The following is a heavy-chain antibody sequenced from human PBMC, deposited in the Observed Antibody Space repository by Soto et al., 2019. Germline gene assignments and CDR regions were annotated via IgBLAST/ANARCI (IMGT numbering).Heavy chain of an antibody. CDR3: ASDEQKLAVRGVTPKLCDWFDP. CDR1: GYTFTGYY. CDR2: INPNSGGT. V-gene: IGHV1-2*02. Sequence: QVQLLQSGAEVKKPGASVKVSCKASGYTFTGYYMHWVRQAPGQGREWMGWINPNSGGTNYAQKFQGRVTMTRDTSISTAYMERSRLRSDETAGYYSASDEQKLAVRGVTPKLCDWFDPWGQGTLVTVSS. J-gene: IGHJ5*02. D-gene: IGHD3-10*01.